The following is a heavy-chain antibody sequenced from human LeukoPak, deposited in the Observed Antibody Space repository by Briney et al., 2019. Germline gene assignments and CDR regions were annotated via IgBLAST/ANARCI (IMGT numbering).Heavy chain of an antibody. CDR3: AKDQDTAIVFDY. CDR2: IRYDGSNK. J-gene: IGHJ4*02. D-gene: IGHD5-18*01. CDR1: GFTFSSYG. V-gene: IGHV3-30*02. Sequence: GGSLRLSCAASGFTFSSYGMHWVRQAPGKGLEWVAFIRYDGSNKYYADCVKGRFTISRDNSKNTLYLQMNSLRAEDTAVYYCAKDQDTAIVFDYWGQGTLVTVSS.